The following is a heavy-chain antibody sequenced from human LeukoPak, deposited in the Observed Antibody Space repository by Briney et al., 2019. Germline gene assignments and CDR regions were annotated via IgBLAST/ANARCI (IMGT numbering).Heavy chain of an antibody. CDR1: GFTFSNAW. V-gene: IGHV3-15*01. Sequence: GGSLRLSCAASGFTFSNAWMSWVRQAPGKGLEWVGRIKSKTDGGTTDYAAPVKGRFTISRDDSKNTLYLQMNSLKTEDTAVYYCTTDRDYDILTGYYWTGYWGQGTLVTVSS. CDR3: TTDRDYDILTGYYWTGY. CDR2: IKSKTDGGTT. J-gene: IGHJ4*02. D-gene: IGHD3-9*01.